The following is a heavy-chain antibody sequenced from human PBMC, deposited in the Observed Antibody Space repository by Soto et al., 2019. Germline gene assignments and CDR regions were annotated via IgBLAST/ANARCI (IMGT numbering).Heavy chain of an antibody. Sequence: GGSLKLSCAASGFTFSSYGMHWVRQAPGKGLEWVAVISYDGSNKYYADSVKGRFTISRDNSKNTLYLQMNSLRAEDTAVYYCAKDRGCSSTSRHTGTVPPPDPSRHGTLVTVSS. CDR3: AKDRGCSSTSRHTGTVPPPDP. V-gene: IGHV3-30*18. D-gene: IGHD2-2*02. CDR1: GFTFSSYG. CDR2: ISYDGSNK. J-gene: IGHJ5*02.